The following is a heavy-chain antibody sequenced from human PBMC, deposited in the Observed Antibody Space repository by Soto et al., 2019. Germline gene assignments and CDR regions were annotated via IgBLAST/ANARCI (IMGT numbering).Heavy chain of an antibody. V-gene: IGHV3-7*01. D-gene: IGHD2-15*01. CDR2: IKQDGSEK. Sequence: PGGSLRLSCAASGFTFSSYWMSWVRQAPGKGLEWVANIKQDGSEKYYVDSVKGRFTISRDNAKNSLYLQMNSLRAEDTAVYYCAREPRCSGGSCYFETDAFDIWGQGTMVTVSS. CDR3: AREPRCSGGSCYFETDAFDI. J-gene: IGHJ3*02. CDR1: GFTFSSYW.